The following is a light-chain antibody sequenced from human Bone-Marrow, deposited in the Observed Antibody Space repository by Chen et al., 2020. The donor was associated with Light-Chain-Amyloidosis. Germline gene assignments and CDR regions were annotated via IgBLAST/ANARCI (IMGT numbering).Light chain of an antibody. CDR3: QSADSSGTYEEI. J-gene: IGLJ2*01. CDR2: RDT. Sequence: SYELTQPPSVSVSPGQTARITCSGDDLPTKYAYWYQQKPGQAPVLVIHRDTERPSWIDEIFSGSSSGTTATLTISGVQAEDEADYHCQSADSSGTYEEIFGGGTKLTVL. CDR1: DLPTKY. V-gene: IGLV3-25*03.